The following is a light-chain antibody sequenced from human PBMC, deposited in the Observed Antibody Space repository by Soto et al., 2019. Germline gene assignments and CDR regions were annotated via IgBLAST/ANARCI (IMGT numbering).Light chain of an antibody. CDR3: SSYTGSSTYVV. CDR2: DVS. CDR1: SRDVGGYNY. J-gene: IGLJ2*01. V-gene: IGLV2-14*01. Sequence: QSALTQPASVSGSPGQSITISCTGTSRDVGGYNYVSWYQQHPGKAPKLMIYDVSNRPSGVSNRFSGSKSGNTASLTISGLQAEDEADYYCSSYTGSSTYVVFGGGTKLTV.